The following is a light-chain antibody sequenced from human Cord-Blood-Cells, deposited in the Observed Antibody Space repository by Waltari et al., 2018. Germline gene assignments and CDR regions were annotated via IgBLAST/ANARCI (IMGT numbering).Light chain of an antibody. V-gene: IGKV1-39*01. CDR1: PSISSY. Sequence: DIQMTQSPSSLSASVGARAPFPCRASPSISSYLNWYQQKPGKAPKPLIYAASSLQSGVPSRFSGSGSGTDFTLTISSLQPEDFATYYCQQSYSTPLYSFGQGTKLEIK. CDR3: QQSYSTPLYS. J-gene: IGKJ2*03. CDR2: AAS.